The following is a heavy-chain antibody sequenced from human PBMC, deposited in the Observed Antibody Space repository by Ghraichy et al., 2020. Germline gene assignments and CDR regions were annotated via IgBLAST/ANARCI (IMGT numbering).Heavy chain of an antibody. V-gene: IGHV3-23*01. D-gene: IGHD6-13*01. J-gene: IGHJ5*02. CDR2: ISGSGEST. Sequence: GGSLRLSCVASGFTFTIYAMNWVLQAPVKGLEWVSSISGSGESTFYPDSVRGRFTISRDNSKNTLYLQMSSLRVEDTAVYYCAKKGALAAAGATYNWFDTWGQGTLVTVSS. CDR3: AKKGALAAAGATYNWFDT. CDR1: GFTFTIYA.